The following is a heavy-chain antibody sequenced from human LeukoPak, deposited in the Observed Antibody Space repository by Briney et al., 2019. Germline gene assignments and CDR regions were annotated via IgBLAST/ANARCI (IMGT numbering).Heavy chain of an antibody. CDR2: MNPNSGNT. V-gene: IGHV1-8*03. CDR3: ARHYYDSSGYYFSDP. J-gene: IGHJ5*02. D-gene: IGHD3-22*01. Sequence: ASVKVSCKASAYTFTSYDINWVRQATGQGLEWMGWMNPNSGNTGYAQKFQGRVTITRNTSISTAYMELSSLRSEDTAVYYCARHYYDSSGYYFSDPWGQGTLVTVSS. CDR1: AYTFTSYD.